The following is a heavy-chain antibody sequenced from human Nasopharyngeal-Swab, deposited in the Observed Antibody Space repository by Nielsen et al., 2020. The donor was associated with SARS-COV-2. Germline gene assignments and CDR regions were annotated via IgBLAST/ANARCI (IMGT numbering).Heavy chain of an antibody. J-gene: IGHJ6*02. D-gene: IGHD3-10*01. CDR2: IIPILGTA. Sequence: WVRQAPGQGLEWMGGIIPILGTAKYAQKFQGRVTITADESTSTAYMELSSLRSEDTAVYYCAKGNVTLIRGVIENYYYYGMDVWGQGTTVTVSS. CDR3: AKGNVTLIRGVIENYYYYGMDV. V-gene: IGHV1-69*01.